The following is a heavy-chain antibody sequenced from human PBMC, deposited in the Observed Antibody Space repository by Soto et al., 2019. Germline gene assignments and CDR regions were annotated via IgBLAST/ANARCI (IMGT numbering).Heavy chain of an antibody. CDR1: GGTFSSYA. D-gene: IGHD2-15*01. V-gene: IGHV1-69*13. J-gene: IGHJ4*02. Sequence: SVTVSCKASGGTFSSYAISWVRQAPGQGLEWMGGIIPIFGTANYAQKFQGRVTITADESTSTAYMELSSLRSEDTAVYYCARDASGYCSGGSCSAFDYWGQGTLVTVSS. CDR3: ARDASGYCSGGSCSAFDY. CDR2: IIPIFGTA.